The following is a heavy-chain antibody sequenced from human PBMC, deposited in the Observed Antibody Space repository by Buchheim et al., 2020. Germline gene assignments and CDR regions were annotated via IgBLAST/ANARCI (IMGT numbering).Heavy chain of an antibody. Sequence: EVQLLESGGGLVQPGGSLRLSCAASRFTFSSYAMSWVRQAPGKGLEWVSAISGSGGSTYYADSVKGRFTISRDNSKNTLYLQMNSLRAEDTAVYYCAKDTVYYDFWSGLRPALDYWGQGTL. CDR1: RFTFSSYA. V-gene: IGHV3-23*01. CDR3: AKDTVYYDFWSGLRPALDY. J-gene: IGHJ4*02. D-gene: IGHD3-3*01. CDR2: ISGSGGST.